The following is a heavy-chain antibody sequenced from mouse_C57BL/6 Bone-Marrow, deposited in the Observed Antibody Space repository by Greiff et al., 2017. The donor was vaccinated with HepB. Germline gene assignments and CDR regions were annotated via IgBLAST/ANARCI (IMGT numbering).Heavy chain of an antibody. Sequence: ESGPGLVKPSQSLSLTCSVTGYSITSGYYWNWIRQFPGNKLEWMGYISYDGSNNYNPSLKNRISITRDTSKNQFFLKLNSVTTEDTATYYCARDPAAVYYYGSSAAWFAYWGQGTLVTVSA. D-gene: IGHD1-1*01. CDR1: GYSITSGYY. CDR3: ARDPAAVYYYGSSAAWFAY. J-gene: IGHJ3*01. V-gene: IGHV3-6*01. CDR2: ISYDGSN.